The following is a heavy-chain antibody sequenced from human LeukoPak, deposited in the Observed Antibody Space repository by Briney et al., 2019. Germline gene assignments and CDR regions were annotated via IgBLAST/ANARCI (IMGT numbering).Heavy chain of an antibody. D-gene: IGHD6-13*01. Sequence: PSETLSLTCGVYGGSFNTYYWSWIRQPPGKGLKWIGEVNDSGSTNYNPSLKSRVTILGDASKDQFSLKLTSVTAADTAVYYCARYTSRNDAFDIWGQGTMVTVSS. J-gene: IGHJ3*02. V-gene: IGHV4-34*01. CDR2: VNDSGST. CDR1: GGSFNTYY. CDR3: ARYTSRNDAFDI.